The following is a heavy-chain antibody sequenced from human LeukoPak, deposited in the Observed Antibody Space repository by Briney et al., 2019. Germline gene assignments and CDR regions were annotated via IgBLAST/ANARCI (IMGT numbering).Heavy chain of an antibody. J-gene: IGHJ4*02. CDR2: FSGSGGST. CDR1: GFTFSSFA. V-gene: IGHV3-23*01. D-gene: IGHD2-15*01. Sequence: GGSLRVSCAASGFTFSSFAMSWVRQAPGKGLEWVSTFSGSGGSTYYADSVKGRFTISRDSFKNKLYLQMNSLRAEDTAVYYCATSGVVDATELDYWGQRILVTVSS. CDR3: ATSGVVDATELDY.